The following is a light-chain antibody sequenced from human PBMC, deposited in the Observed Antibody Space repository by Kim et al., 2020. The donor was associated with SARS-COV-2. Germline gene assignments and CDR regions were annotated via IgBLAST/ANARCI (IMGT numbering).Light chain of an antibody. J-gene: IGKJ1*01. CDR3: QQYENWPRT. CDR1: KQNSSN. CDR2: GAS. Sequence: PWERGTLARRASKQNSSNIARVQQKTGQTPRNLIYGASTRATGIPARFSGSGSGKEFTLTITISSLQSEDCAIYYCQQYENWPRTIGQGTKVDIK. V-gene: IGKV3-15*01.